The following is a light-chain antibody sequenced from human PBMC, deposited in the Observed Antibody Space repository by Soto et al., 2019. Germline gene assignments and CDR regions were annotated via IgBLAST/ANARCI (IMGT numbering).Light chain of an antibody. Sequence: QSALTQPPSASGSPGQSVTISCTGTSSDVGGYNYVSWYQQNAGKAPKLMIYEVSKRPSGVPDRFSGSKSGNTASLTVSGLQADDEADYFCSSYAGDNNLRVFGGGTKVTVL. CDR3: SSYAGDNNLRV. V-gene: IGLV2-8*01. CDR2: EVS. CDR1: SSDVGGYNY. J-gene: IGLJ2*01.